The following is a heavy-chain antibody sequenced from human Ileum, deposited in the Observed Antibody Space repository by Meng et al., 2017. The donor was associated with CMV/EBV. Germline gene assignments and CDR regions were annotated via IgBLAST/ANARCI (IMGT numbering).Heavy chain of an antibody. J-gene: IGHJ4*02. CDR1: CASINKNNF. CDR3: ARSPGYWSLDY. D-gene: IGHD2-8*02. V-gene: IGHV4-4*01. Sequence: LTCAVSCASINKNNFWSWVRQPPGKGLEWIGEISHSGITKYTPSLKSRVTISVEKTKNYFSLKLISVTAADTGVYFCARSPGYWSLDYWGQGALVTVSS. CDR2: ISHSGIT.